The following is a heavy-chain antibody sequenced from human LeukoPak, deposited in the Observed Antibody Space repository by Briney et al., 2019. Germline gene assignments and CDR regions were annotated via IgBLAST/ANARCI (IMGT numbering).Heavy chain of an antibody. CDR2: IKSSTGTT. CDR1: GFTFSSYG. CDR3: ARKLLGSGSYYFDF. J-gene: IGHJ4*02. V-gene: IGHV3-48*02. Sequence: GGSLRLSCAASGFTFSSYGMNWVRQAPGKGLEWVSYIKSSTGTTFYADSVKGRFTVSRDNAKNSLYLQMNSLRDEDTAVYYCARKLLGSGSYYFDFWGQGTLVTVSS. D-gene: IGHD3-10*01.